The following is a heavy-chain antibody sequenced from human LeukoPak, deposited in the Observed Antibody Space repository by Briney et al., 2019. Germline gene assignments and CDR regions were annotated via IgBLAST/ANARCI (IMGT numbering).Heavy chain of an antibody. CDR3: AKDRYGSTFDY. Sequence: GRSLRLSCAASGFTFSSYGMHWVRQAPGKGLEWVAVISYDGSNKYYADSVKGRFTISRDNSKNTLYLQMNSLRAEDTAVYYCAKDRYGSTFDYWGQGILVTVSS. J-gene: IGHJ4*02. D-gene: IGHD3-10*01. CDR1: GFTFSSYG. V-gene: IGHV3-30*18. CDR2: ISYDGSNK.